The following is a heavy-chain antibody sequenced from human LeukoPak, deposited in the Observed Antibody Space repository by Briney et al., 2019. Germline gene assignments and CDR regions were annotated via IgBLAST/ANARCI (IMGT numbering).Heavy chain of an antibody. CDR3: ARDASMNTDHCFDP. Sequence: SETLSLTCTVSGGSINNYYWSWIRQPPGNGLEWIAYVYHSGSTSYNPSLKSRVTISIDTSKNQFSLKLSSVTAADTAVYYCARDASMNTDHCFDPWGQGTLVTVSS. CDR1: GGSINNYY. CDR2: VYHSGST. D-gene: IGHD2-2*02. J-gene: IGHJ5*02. V-gene: IGHV4-59*01.